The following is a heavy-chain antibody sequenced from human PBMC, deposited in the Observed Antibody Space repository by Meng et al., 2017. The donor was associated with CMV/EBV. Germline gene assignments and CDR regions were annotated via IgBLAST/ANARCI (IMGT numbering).Heavy chain of an antibody. CDR1: GGTFSSYA. CDR2: IIPILGIA. CDR3: ASAGDITGTGRDYYYYYGMDV. J-gene: IGHJ6*02. D-gene: IGHD1-7*01. Sequence: SVKVSCKASGGTFSSYAISWVRQAPGQGLEWMGGIIPILGIANYAQKFQGRVTITADKSTSTAYMEPSSLRSEDTAVYYCASAGDITGTGRDYYYYYGMDVWGQGTTVTVSS. V-gene: IGHV1-69*10.